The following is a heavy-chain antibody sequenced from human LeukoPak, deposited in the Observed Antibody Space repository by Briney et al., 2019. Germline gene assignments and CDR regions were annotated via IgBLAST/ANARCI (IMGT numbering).Heavy chain of an antibody. CDR1: GFTFSSYS. CDR3: ARASAAMVMGGYYYGMDV. V-gene: IGHV3-21*01. D-gene: IGHD5-18*01. CDR2: ISSSSSYI. J-gene: IGHJ6*02. Sequence: PGGSLRLSCAASGFTFSSYSMNWVRQAPGKGLEWVSSISSSSSYIYYADSVKGRFTISRDNAKNSLYLQMNSLRAEDTAVYYCARASAAMVMGGYYYGMDVWGQGTTVTVSS.